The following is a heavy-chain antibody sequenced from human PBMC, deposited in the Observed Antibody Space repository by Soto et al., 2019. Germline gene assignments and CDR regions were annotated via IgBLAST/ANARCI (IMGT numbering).Heavy chain of an antibody. CDR2: FDPEDGET. V-gene: IGHV1-24*01. CDR1: GYTLTELS. CDR3: ATDMYYYDSSGYNG. D-gene: IGHD3-22*01. J-gene: IGHJ4*02. Sequence: ASVKVSCKVSGYTLTELSMHWVRQAPGKGLEWMGGFDPEDGETIYARKFQGRVTMTEDTSTDTAYMEMSSLRSEDTALYYCATDMYYYDSSGYNGWGQGTLVTVSS.